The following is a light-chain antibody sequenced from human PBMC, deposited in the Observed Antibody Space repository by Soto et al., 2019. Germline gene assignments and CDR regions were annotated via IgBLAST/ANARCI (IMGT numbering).Light chain of an antibody. J-gene: IGKJ5*01. V-gene: IGKV3-20*01. CDR1: QSVSSSY. CDR3: QQYGSSPPST. CDR2: GAS. Sequence: EIVLTQSPGTLSLSPGERATLSCRASQSVSSSYLAWYQQKPRQAPRLLIYGASSRATGIPDRFSGSGSGTDFTLTISRLEPEDFAVYYCQQYGSSPPSTFGQGTRLEIK.